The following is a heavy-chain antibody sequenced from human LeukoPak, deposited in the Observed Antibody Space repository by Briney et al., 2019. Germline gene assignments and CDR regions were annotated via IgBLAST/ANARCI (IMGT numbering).Heavy chain of an antibody. CDR2: ISGSGGST. D-gene: IGHD6-6*01. CDR1: GFTFSSCA. CDR3: AKGTYSSSPRDY. V-gene: IGHV3-23*01. Sequence: HPGGSLRLSCAVSGFTFSSCAMSWVRQAPGKGLEWVSAISGSGGSTYYAGSVKGRFTISRDNSKNTLFLQMNSLRAEDTAVYYCAKGTYSSSPRDYWGQGTLVTVSS. J-gene: IGHJ4*02.